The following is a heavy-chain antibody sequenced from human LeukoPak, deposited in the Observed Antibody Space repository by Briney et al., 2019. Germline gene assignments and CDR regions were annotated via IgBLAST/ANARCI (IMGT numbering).Heavy chain of an antibody. D-gene: IGHD6-19*01. Sequence: GGSLRLSCAASGFTFSSYGMHWVRQAPGKGLEWVAFIRYDGSNKYYADSVKGRFTISRDNSKNTLYLQMNSLRAEDTAVYYCAKDRRAVAGLNYYFDYWGQGTLVTVSS. V-gene: IGHV3-30*02. CDR3: AKDRRAVAGLNYYFDY. CDR1: GFTFSSYG. J-gene: IGHJ4*02. CDR2: IRYDGSNK.